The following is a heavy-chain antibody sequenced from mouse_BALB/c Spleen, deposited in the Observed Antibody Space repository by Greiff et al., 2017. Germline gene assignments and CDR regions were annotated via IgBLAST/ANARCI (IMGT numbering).Heavy chain of an antibody. Sequence: EVQLQQSGAELVKPGASVKLSCTASGFNIKDTYMHWVKQRPEQGLEWIGRIDPANGNTKYDPKFQGKATITADTSSNTAYLQLSSLTSEDTAVYYCARSSYDGCRSYWYFDVWGAGTTVTVSS. V-gene: IGHV14-3*02. J-gene: IGHJ1*01. CDR2: IDPANGNT. CDR3: ARSSYDGCRSYWYFDV. CDR1: GFNIKDTY. D-gene: IGHD2-3*01.